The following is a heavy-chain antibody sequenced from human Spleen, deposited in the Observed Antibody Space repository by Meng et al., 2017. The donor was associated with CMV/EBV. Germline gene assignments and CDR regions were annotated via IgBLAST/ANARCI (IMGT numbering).Heavy chain of an antibody. CDR3: AKSSDYGPGAFDY. Sequence: SLKISCAASGFTFDDYAMHWVRQAPGKGLEWVSGISWNSGSIGYADSVKGRFTISRDNAKNSLYLQMNSLRAEDTALYYCAKSSDYGPGAFDYWGQGTPVTVSS. CDR1: GFTFDDYA. J-gene: IGHJ4*02. CDR2: ISWNSGSI. V-gene: IGHV3-9*01. D-gene: IGHD4/OR15-4a*01.